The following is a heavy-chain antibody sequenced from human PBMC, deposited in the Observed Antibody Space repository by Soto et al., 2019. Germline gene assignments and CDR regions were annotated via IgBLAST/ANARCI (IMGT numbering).Heavy chain of an antibody. Sequence: GASVKVSCKASGYTFTGYYMHWVRQAPGQGLGWMGWINPNSGGTNYAQKFQGWVTTTRDTSISTAYMELSRLRSDDTAVYYCARDFKCTNGVCLGYFRHWGQGTLVTVSS. D-gene: IGHD2-8*01. CDR1: GYTFTGYY. V-gene: IGHV1-2*04. J-gene: IGHJ1*01. CDR2: INPNSGGT. CDR3: ARDFKCTNGVCLGYFRH.